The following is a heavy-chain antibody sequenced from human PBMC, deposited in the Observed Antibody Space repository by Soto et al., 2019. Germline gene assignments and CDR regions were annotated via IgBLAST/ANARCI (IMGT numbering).Heavy chain of an antibody. V-gene: IGHV4-30-4*01. Sequence: QVRLQESGPRLVKPSQTLSLTCSVSGASIRDGDYYWSWLRQPPGKGPEWIGIIDYTGGTHYSPTLTGAVSMSVDTSANQFSLKVNFVTAADSAVYYCARVGYGDYGRGYYFDFWGPGILVTVSS. CDR1: GASIRDGDYY. J-gene: IGHJ4*02. D-gene: IGHD4-17*01. CDR3: ARVGYGDYGRGYYFDF. CDR2: IDYTGGT.